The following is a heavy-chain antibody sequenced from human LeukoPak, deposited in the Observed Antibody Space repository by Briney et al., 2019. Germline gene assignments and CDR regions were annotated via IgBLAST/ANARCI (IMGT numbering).Heavy chain of an antibody. CDR2: ISGSGGST. V-gene: IGHV3-23*01. J-gene: IGHJ4*02. D-gene: IGHD6-19*01. Sequence: GGSLRLSCAASGFTFSSYAMSWVRQAPGKGLEWVSAISGSGGSTYYADSVKGRFTISRDNSKNTLYLQMNGLRAEDTAVYYCAKVCSSGWYCFDYWGQGTLVTVSS. CDR3: AKVCSSGWYCFDY. CDR1: GFTFSSYA.